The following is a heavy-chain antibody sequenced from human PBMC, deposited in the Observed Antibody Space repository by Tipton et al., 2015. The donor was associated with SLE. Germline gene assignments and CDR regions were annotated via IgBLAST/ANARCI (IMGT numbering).Heavy chain of an antibody. CDR2: ISSSGTTI. D-gene: IGHD5-12*01. V-gene: IGHV3-11*01. CDR1: GFTFSDYY. CDR3: ARQIVASGLFDY. Sequence: GSLRLSCAASGFTFSDYYMSWIRQAPGKGLEWVSYISSSGTTISYADSVKGRFTISRDNAKNSLYLQMNSLRAEDTAVYFCARQIVASGLFDYWAQGTLVTVSS. J-gene: IGHJ4*02.